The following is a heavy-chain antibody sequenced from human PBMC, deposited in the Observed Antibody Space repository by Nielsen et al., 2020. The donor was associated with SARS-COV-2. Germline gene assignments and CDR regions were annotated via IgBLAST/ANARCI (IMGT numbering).Heavy chain of an antibody. J-gene: IGHJ6*02. CDR3: ATLVSGRWGMDV. CDR1: GFTFSSYD. D-gene: IGHD6-25*01. Sequence: GGSLRLSCAASGFTFSSYDMNWVRQAPGKGLEWVSYISSSGSTIYYADSVKGRFTISRDNAKNSLYLQMNSLRAEDTALYYCATLVSGRWGMDVWGQGTTVTVSS. CDR2: ISSSGSTI. V-gene: IGHV3-48*03.